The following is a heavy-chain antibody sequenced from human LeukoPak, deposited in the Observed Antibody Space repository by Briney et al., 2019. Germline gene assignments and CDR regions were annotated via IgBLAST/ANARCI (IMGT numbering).Heavy chain of an antibody. CDR3: ARESKGYGSGSYYRGSWFDP. D-gene: IGHD3-10*01. V-gene: IGHV1-18*01. CDR1: GYTFTSYG. Sequence: ASVKVSCKASGYTFTSYGISWVRQAPGQGLEWMGWISAYNGNTNYAQKLQGRVTMTTDTSTSTAFMELRSLRSDDTAVYYCARESKGYGSGSYYRGSWFDPWGQGTLVTVSS. J-gene: IGHJ5*02. CDR2: ISAYNGNT.